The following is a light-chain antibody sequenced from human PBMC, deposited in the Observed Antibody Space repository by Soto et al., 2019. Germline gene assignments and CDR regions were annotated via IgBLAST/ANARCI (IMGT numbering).Light chain of an antibody. V-gene: IGLV1-47*01. CDR3: ATWDDTLIGVV. CDR1: GSNIGSNF. CDR2: RNN. J-gene: IGLJ2*01. Sequence: QSVLTQPPSASGTPGQSVSISCSGSGSNIGSNFVYWYQQLPGTAPKLLMYRNNQRPSGVPDRFSGSKSGTSASLAISGLRSEDEGDYYCATWDDTLIGVVFGGGTKLTVL.